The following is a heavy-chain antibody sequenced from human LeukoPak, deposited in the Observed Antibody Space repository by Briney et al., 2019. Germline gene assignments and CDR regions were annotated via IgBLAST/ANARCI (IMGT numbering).Heavy chain of an antibody. Sequence: GGSLRLSCTASGFTFGEYPMSWVRQAPGTGLEGVGFIGSKAYGVTTEYAASVKGRFTISRDDSKSIAYLQMNSLKTEDTAVYYCTRVFGNYVDYYYMDVWGKGTTVTVSS. CDR3: TRVFGNYVDYYYMDV. CDR2: IGSKAYGVTT. V-gene: IGHV3-49*04. D-gene: IGHD4-11*01. J-gene: IGHJ6*03. CDR1: GFTFGEYP.